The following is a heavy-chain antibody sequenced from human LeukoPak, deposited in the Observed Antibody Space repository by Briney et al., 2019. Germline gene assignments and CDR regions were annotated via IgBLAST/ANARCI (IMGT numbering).Heavy chain of an antibody. Sequence: GGSLRLSCAASGFTFSSYEMNWVRQAPGKGLEWVSYISSSGSTIYYADSVKGRFTISRDNAKNSLYLQMNSLRAEDTAVYYCARGGYCSGGSCFRDAFDIWGQGTMVTVSS. D-gene: IGHD2-15*01. CDR3: ARGGYCSGGSCFRDAFDI. J-gene: IGHJ3*02. V-gene: IGHV3-48*03. CDR2: ISSSGSTI. CDR1: GFTFSSYE.